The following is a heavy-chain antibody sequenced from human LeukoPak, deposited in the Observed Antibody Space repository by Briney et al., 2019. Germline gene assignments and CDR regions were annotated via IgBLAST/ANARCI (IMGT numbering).Heavy chain of an antibody. CDR2: ISYDGSNK. CDR1: GFTFSSYG. V-gene: IGHV3-30*18. CDR3: AKDKYYYGSGRGPAGMDV. Sequence: TGGSLRLSCAASGFTFSSYGMHWVRQAPGKGLEWVAVISYDGSNKYYADSVKGRFTISRDNSKNTLYLQMNSLRAEDTAVYYCAKDKYYYGSGRGPAGMDVWGQGTMVTVSS. J-gene: IGHJ6*02. D-gene: IGHD3-10*01.